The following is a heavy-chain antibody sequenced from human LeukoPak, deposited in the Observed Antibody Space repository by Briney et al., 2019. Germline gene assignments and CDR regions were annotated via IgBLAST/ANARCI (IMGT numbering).Heavy chain of an antibody. CDR2: INHRGST. J-gene: IGHJ4*02. CDR3: ARGLIMLDYYDRPGYYFDY. Sequence: SETLSLTCAVYGGSFSGYYWSWIRQPPGKGLEWIGEINHRGSTNYNPSLKSRVTISVDTSKNQFSLKLRSVTAADTAVYYCARGLIMLDYYDRPGYYFDYWGQGTLVTVSS. V-gene: IGHV4-34*01. CDR1: GGSFSGYY. D-gene: IGHD3-22*01.